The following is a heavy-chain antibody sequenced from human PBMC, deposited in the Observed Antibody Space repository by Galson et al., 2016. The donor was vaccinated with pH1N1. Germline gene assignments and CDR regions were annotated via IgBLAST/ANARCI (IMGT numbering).Heavy chain of an antibody. CDR3: AKDGGYCSGGTCLPNWFDP. D-gene: IGHD2-15*01. CDR2: IWRDGNII. J-gene: IGHJ5*02. CDR1: GFTFRNYV. V-gene: IGHV3-33*06. Sequence: SLRLSCAASGFTFRNYVMHWVRQAPGKGLEWVASIWRDGNIISYSDSVRGRFTISRDDSKSTVYLQMNSLRDEDKAVYYCAKDGGYCSGGTCLPNWFDPWGQGTLVTVSS.